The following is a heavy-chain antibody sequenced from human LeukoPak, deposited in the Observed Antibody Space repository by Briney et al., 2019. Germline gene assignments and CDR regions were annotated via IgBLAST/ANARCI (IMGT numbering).Heavy chain of an antibody. D-gene: IGHD2-21*02. J-gene: IGHJ4*02. CDR2: IYSGGST. Sequence: PGGSLRLSCAASGFTVSRNYMSWVRQAPGKGLEWVSVIYSGGSTYYADSVRGRFTISRDNSKNTLYLQMNSLRAEDTAVYYCARFYCGGDCYAGYFDTGAREPWSPSPQ. V-gene: IGHV3-53*01. CDR3: ARFYCGGDCYAGYFDT. CDR1: GFTVSRNY.